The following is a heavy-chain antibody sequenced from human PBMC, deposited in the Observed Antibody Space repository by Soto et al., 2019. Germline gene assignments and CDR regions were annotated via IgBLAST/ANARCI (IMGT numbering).Heavy chain of an antibody. CDR2: IYHSGST. J-gene: IGHJ4*02. CDR3: AIPDAGDFHY. Sequence: SETLSLTCAVSGASISSTDWWSWVRQPPGKGLEWLEEIYHSGSTYYDPSLRSRVAISVDTSQNLFSLTLTSVTAADTAVYYCAIPDAGDFHYWGQGALVTVSS. D-gene: IGHD2-8*01. CDR1: GASISSTDW. V-gene: IGHV4-4*02.